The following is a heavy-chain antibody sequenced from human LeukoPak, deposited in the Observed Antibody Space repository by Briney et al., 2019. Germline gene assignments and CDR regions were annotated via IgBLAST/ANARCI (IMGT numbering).Heavy chain of an antibody. Sequence: KPSETLSLTCTVSGGSVSSGSYYWSWIRQPPGKGLEWIGYMYYSGSSNYNPSLKSRVTISVGTSKNQFSLKLSSVTAADTAVYYCARFFEYWGQGILVTVSS. CDR1: GGSVSSGSYY. CDR2: MYYSGSS. J-gene: IGHJ4*02. V-gene: IGHV4-61*01. CDR3: ARFFEY.